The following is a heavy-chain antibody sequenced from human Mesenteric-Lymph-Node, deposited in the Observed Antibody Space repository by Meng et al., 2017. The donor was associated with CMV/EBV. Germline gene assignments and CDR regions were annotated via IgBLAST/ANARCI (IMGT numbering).Heavy chain of an antibody. CDR1: GYTFTSYD. V-gene: IGHV1-8*01. CDR3: ARGIAAAGGSDNWFDP. D-gene: IGHD6-13*01. CDR2: MNPNSGNT. Sequence: ASVKVSCKASGYTFTSYDINWVRQATGQGLEWMGWMNPNSGNTGYAQKFQGRVTMTRNTSISTAYMELSSLRSEDTAVYYCARGIAAAGGSDNWFDPWGQGTLVTVSS. J-gene: IGHJ5*02.